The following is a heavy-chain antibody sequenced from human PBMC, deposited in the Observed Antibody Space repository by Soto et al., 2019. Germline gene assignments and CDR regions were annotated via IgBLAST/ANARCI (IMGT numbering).Heavy chain of an antibody. CDR1: GGSFSGYY. CDR2: INHSGST. J-gene: IGHJ5*02. Sequence: PSETLSLTCAVYGGSFSGYYWSWIRQPPGKGLEWIGEINHSGSTNYNPSLKSRVTISVDTSRNQFSLKLSSVTAADTAVYYCASRSIRITIFGVVTASFDHWGQGTLVTVSS. D-gene: IGHD3-3*01. V-gene: IGHV4-34*01. CDR3: ASRSIRITIFGVVTASFDH.